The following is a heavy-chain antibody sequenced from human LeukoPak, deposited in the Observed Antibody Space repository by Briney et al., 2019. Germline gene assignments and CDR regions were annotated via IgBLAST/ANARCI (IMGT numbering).Heavy chain of an antibody. V-gene: IGHV3-53*01. CDR3: ARGASRKGGWFDP. CDR1: WFTVSSHY. Sequence: GGSLRLSCAASWFTVSSHYISWVRHAPGKWLESVSVIYSGGSTYYADSVKARFTFSRDNSKNTLYLQMNSRRAENTAVYYCARGASRKGGWFDPWGQGTLVTVSS. D-gene: IGHD1-14*01. CDR2: IYSGGST. J-gene: IGHJ5*02.